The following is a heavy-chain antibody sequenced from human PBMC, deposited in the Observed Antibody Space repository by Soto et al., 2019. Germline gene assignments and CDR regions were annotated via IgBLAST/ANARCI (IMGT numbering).Heavy chain of an antibody. CDR3: AKRLAFYFES. CDR2: ISKTGDT. CDR1: GFTFSPYA. Sequence: EVQLLESGGGLVQPGGSVRLSCAASGFTFSPYAMAWVRQAPGKGLEWVATISKTGDTYYADSVKGRFTISIDNSKNTLYLQMNSLRAEDTAVFYCAKRLAFYFESWGQGTLVTVSS. V-gene: IGHV3-23*01. D-gene: IGHD3-3*02. J-gene: IGHJ4*02.